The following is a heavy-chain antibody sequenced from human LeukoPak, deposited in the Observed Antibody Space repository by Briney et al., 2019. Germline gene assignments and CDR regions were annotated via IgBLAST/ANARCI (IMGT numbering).Heavy chain of an antibody. CDR3: ARGREEARQWLDRTGFDP. V-gene: IGHV1-69*06. D-gene: IGHD6-19*01. Sequence: GASVKVSCKASGGTFSSYAISWVRQAPGQGLEWMGGIIPIFGTANYAQKFQGRVTITADKSTSTAYMELSSLRSEDTAVYYCARGREEARQWLDRTGFDPWGQGTLVTVSS. CDR2: IIPIFGTA. J-gene: IGHJ5*02. CDR1: GGTFSSYA.